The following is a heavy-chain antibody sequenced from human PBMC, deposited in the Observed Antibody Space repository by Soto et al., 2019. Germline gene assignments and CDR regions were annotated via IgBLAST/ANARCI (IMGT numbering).Heavy chain of an antibody. Sequence: PSETLSLTCAVSGGSISSGGYSWSWIRQPPGKGLEWIGYIYHSGSTYYNPSLKSRVTISVDRSKNQFSLKLSSVTAADTAVYYCARVTYYYDSSGYRAVPVSHYYFDYWGQGTLVTVSS. CDR3: ARVTYYYDSSGYRAVPVSHYYFDY. CDR1: GGSISSGGYS. J-gene: IGHJ4*02. D-gene: IGHD3-22*01. V-gene: IGHV4-30-2*01. CDR2: IYHSGST.